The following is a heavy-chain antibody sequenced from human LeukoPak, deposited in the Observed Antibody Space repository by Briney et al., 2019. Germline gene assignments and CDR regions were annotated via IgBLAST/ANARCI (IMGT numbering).Heavy chain of an antibody. J-gene: IGHJ4*02. V-gene: IGHV3-7*01. CDR1: GFTFNTYW. CDR3: ARHWAHLDY. CDR2: IREDGSEI. Sequence: GGSLRLSCVGSGFTFNTYWMNWVRQAPGKGLEWVANIREDGSEIYYLDSVKGRFTIFRDNAKNSLYLRMNGLRAEDTAVYYCARHWAHLDYWGQGTLVTVSS. D-gene: IGHD7-27*01.